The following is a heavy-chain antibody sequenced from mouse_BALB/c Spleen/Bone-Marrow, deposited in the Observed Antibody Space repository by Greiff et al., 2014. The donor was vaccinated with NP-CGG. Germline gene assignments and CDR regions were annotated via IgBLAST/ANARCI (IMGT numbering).Heavy chain of an antibody. D-gene: IGHD2-4*01. CDR3: ARSTMRGAMDY. J-gene: IGHJ4*01. V-gene: IGHV3-2*02. Sequence: PLKGSGPGLVKPFQSLSLTCTVTGYSITSDYAWNWIRQFPGNKLEWMGYITYSDNPNYNPSLKSRISITRDASKNQFFLQLNSVTTEDTATYYCARSTMRGAMDYWGQGTSVTVSS. CDR2: ITYSDNP. CDR1: GYSITSDYA.